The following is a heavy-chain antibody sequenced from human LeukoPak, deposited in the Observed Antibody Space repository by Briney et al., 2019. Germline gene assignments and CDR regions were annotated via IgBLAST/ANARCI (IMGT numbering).Heavy chain of an antibody. CDR2: INHSGST. D-gene: IGHD6-13*01. CDR1: GRSFSGYY. CDR3: ARGSSWYLVYFDY. Sequence: SETLSLTCAVYGRSFSGYYWSWIRQPPGKGLEWIGEINHSGSTNYNPSLKSRVTISVDTSKNQFSLKLSSVTAADTAVYYCARGSSWYLVYFDYWGQGTLVTVSS. J-gene: IGHJ4*02. V-gene: IGHV4-34*01.